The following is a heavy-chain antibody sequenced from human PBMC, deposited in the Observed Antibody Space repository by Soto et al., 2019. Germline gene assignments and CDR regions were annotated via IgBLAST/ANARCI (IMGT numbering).Heavy chain of an antibody. V-gene: IGHV4-4*02. J-gene: IGHJ6*02. CDR3: ARGSGFYYGSGSYYIHGMDV. D-gene: IGHD3-10*01. CDR1: GGSISSSNW. Sequence: PSETLSLTCAVSGGSISSSNWWSWVRQPPGKGLEWIGEIYHSGSTNYNPSLKSRVTISVDKSKNQFSLKLSSVTAADTAVYYCARGSGFYYGSGSYYIHGMDVWGQGTTVTVSS. CDR2: IYHSGST.